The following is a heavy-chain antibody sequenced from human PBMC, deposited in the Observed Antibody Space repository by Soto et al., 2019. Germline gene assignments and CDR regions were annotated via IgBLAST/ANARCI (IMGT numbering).Heavy chain of an antibody. CDR3: AKRIKSGGNYVGNAMDV. J-gene: IGHJ6*02. D-gene: IGHD2-15*01. V-gene: IGHV3-23*01. CDR1: GFSFSNYA. Sequence: EVQLLESGGTLVQVGGSLRLSCVASGFSFSNYAVTWVRQAPGKGLEWVSAISGSGAGTYYADSVKGRFTISGDNSKNTVHLQMNSLRVEDTAVYHCAKRIKSGGNYVGNAMDVWGQGTTVIVS. CDR2: ISGSGAGT.